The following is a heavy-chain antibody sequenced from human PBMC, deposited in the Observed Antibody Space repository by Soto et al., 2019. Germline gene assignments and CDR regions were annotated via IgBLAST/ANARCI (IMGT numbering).Heavy chain of an antibody. CDR2: IWYDGSNK. J-gene: IGHJ4*02. V-gene: IGHV3-33*01. CDR1: GFTFRSYG. Sequence: GGSLRLSCAASGFTFRSYGMHWFRQAPGKGLEWVAVIWYDGSNKYYADSVKGRFTISGDNSKNTLYLQMNSLRAEDTAVYYSARGPGQQPDYWGQGTLVTVSS. D-gene: IGHD6-13*01. CDR3: ARGPGQQPDY.